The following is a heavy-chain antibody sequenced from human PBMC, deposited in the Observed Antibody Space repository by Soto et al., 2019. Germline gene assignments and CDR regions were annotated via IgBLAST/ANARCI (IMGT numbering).Heavy chain of an antibody. CDR1: GFTFSNAW. V-gene: IGHV3-15*01. CDR3: TTEGPSELLPGYYYYGMDV. D-gene: IGHD1-26*01. Sequence: GGSLRLSCAASGFTFSNAWMSWVRQAPGKGLEWVGRIKSKTDGGTTDYAAPVKGRVTISRDDSKNTLYLQMNSLKTEDTAVYYCTTEGPSELLPGYYYYGMDVWGQGTTVTVSS. J-gene: IGHJ6*02. CDR2: IKSKTDGGTT.